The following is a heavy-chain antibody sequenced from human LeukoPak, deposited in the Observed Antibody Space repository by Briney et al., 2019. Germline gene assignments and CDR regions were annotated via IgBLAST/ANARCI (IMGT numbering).Heavy chain of an antibody. Sequence: GGSLRLSCATSGFTFSNYAMIWVRQAPGKGLQWVSSLIGNDGTTYYADSVKGRFTISRDSPKNTLYLQMNSLRAEDTAIYYCARTILCDYWGQGTLVTVSS. CDR3: ARTILCDY. J-gene: IGHJ4*02. CDR2: LIGNDGTT. D-gene: IGHD1-7*01. V-gene: IGHV3-23*01. CDR1: GFTFSNYA.